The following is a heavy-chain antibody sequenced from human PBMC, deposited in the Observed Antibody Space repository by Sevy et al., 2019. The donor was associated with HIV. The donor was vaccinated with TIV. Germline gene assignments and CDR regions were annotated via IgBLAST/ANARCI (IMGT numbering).Heavy chain of an antibody. CDR1: GGSISSYY. D-gene: IGHD3-3*01. Sequence: SETLSLTCTVSGGSISSYYWSWIRQPAGKGLEWIGRIYTSGRTNYNPSLKSRVTMSVDTSKNQFSLKLSSVTAADTAVYYCARERVCWEGFWSGLLDYWGQGTLVTVSS. CDR2: IYTSGRT. CDR3: ARERVCWEGFWSGLLDY. V-gene: IGHV4-4*07. J-gene: IGHJ4*02.